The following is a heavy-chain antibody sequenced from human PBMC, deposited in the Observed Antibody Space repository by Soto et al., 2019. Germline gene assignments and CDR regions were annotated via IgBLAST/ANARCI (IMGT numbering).Heavy chain of an antibody. D-gene: IGHD5-18*01. V-gene: IGHV1-18*01. CDR1: GYTFTSYG. J-gene: IGHJ4*02. Sequence: QVQLVQSGAEVKKPGASVKVSCKPSGYTFTSYGISWVRQAPGQGLEWMGWISAHNGNTKYAQKLQGRVTMTTDTSTSPAYMEVRSLRSDDTAVYYCARDTAMALPDAWGQGTLVTVSS. CDR3: ARDTAMALPDA. CDR2: ISAHNGNT.